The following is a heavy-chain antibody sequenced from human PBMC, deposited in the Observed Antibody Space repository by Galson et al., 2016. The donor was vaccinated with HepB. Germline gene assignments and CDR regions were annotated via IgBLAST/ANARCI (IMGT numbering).Heavy chain of an antibody. D-gene: IGHD4-17*01. V-gene: IGHV3-7*01. J-gene: IGHJ4*02. Sequence: SLRLSCAVSGFTFSSFWMSWVRQAPGKGLEWVANIKSDGSEKYYVDSVKGRFTISRDNAQNSLYLQMNSLRVEDTAVYYCARVGVTTDYWGQGTLVTVSS. CDR2: IKSDGSEK. CDR1: GFTFSSFW. CDR3: ARVGVTTDY.